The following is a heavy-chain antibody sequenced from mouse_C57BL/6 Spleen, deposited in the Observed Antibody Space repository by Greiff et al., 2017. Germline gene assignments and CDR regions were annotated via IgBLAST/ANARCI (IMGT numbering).Heavy chain of an antibody. J-gene: IGHJ3*01. CDR2: IDPENGDT. V-gene: IGHV14-4*01. D-gene: IGHD2-4*01. Sequence: EVQLQQSGAELVRPGASVKLSCTASGFNIKDDYMHWVKQRPEQGLEWIGWIDPENGDTEYASKFQGKATIPADTSSNTAYLQLSSLTSEDTAVDYCTPSYYDYDVGAYWGQGTLVTVSA. CDR3: TPSYYDYDVGAY. CDR1: GFNIKDDY.